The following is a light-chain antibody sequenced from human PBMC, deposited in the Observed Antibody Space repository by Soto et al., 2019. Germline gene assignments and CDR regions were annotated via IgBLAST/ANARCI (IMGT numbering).Light chain of an antibody. Sequence: QSALTQPASVSGSPGQSITISCTGTSSDIGAYNYVSWYQQHPGQAPKLMIYAVSNRPSGVSNRFSGSKSGNTASLTISGLQAEDEADYYCSSYTSSTTRVFGGGTKLTVL. V-gene: IGLV2-14*01. J-gene: IGLJ2*01. CDR3: SSYTSSTTRV. CDR1: SSDIGAYNY. CDR2: AVS.